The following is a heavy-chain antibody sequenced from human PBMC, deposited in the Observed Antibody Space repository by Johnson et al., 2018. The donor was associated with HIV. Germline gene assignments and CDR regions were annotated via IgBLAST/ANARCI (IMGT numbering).Heavy chain of an antibody. Sequence: VQLVESGGGLVQPGRSLRLSCTASGFTFGDYAMSWVRQAPGKGLEWVGFIRSKAYGGTTEYAASVKGRFTISRDDSKSIAYLQMNSLKTEDTALYYCARKVSGAFDIWGQGTMVTVSS. CDR1: GFTFGDYA. CDR2: IRSKAYGGTT. J-gene: IGHJ3*02. D-gene: IGHD1-14*01. CDR3: ARKVSGAFDI. V-gene: IGHV3-49*04.